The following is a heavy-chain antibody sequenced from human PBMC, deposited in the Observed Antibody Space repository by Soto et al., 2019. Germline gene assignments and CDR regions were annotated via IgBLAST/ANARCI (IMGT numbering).Heavy chain of an antibody. D-gene: IGHD6-13*01. V-gene: IGHV1-69*02. CDR1: GGTFSSYT. CDR2: IIPILGIA. CDR3: ARHHGYSSSWYYFDY. J-gene: IGHJ4*02. Sequence: QVQLVQSGAEVKKPGSSVKVSCKASGGTFSSYTISWVRQAPGQGLEWMGRIIPILGIANYAQKFQGRVTITADKSTSTSYMELSSLRSEDTAVYYCARHHGYSSSWYYFDYWGQGTLVTVSS.